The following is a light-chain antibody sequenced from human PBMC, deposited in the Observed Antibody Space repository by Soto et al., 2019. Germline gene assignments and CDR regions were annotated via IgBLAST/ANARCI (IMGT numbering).Light chain of an antibody. CDR2: YAS. CDR1: LTVATN. CDR3: QQYNNRPPGAT. J-gene: IGKJ3*01. V-gene: IGKV3-15*01. Sequence: DIVMTQSPATLSVSPGERATLSCRASLTVATNLAWYQQKPGQAPRLLIYYASTRATGIPARFSGSGSVKEFTLTISSVQSEDSAVYYCQQYNNRPPGATFGPGTKVEIK.